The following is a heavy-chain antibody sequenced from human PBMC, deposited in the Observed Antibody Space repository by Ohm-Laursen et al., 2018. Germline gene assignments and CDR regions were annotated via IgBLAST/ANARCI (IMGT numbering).Heavy chain of an antibody. V-gene: IGHV1-2*02. J-gene: IGHJ4*02. CDR2: INPNSGGT. CDR3: ARQPKNSFDY. Sequence: ASVKVSCKTSGYTFTGYYVHWVRQAPGQGLEWMGWINPNSGGTSYAQKFQGRVTMTRDTSISTAYMELTSLISDDTAVYYCARQPKNSFDYWGQGTLVTVPS. CDR1: GYTFTGYY.